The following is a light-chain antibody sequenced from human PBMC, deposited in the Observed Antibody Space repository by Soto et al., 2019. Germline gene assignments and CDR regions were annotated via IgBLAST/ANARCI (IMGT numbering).Light chain of an antibody. Sequence: QSVLTQPPSASGTPGQRVTISCSGSSSNVGGNPVNWYQHVPTTAPKLLIYTNTQRPSGVPDRFSGSKSGTSASLAISGLQSEDEADYSCASWDESLNGPVFGTGTKVTV. V-gene: IGLV1-44*01. CDR3: ASWDESLNGPV. J-gene: IGLJ1*01. CDR1: SSNVGGNP. CDR2: TNT.